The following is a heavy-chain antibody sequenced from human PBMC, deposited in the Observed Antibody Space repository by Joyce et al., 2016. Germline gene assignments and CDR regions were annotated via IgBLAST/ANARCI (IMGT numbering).Heavy chain of an antibody. J-gene: IGHJ4*02. Sequence: QVQLVQSGAEVKKPGASVKVSCKTSGYTFTGHYLHWVREAPGQGLEGMGWINPNSRDTLYAQKFQGRVTMTRETSITTVYMDLSGLRFDDTAVYYCTRRSRTGSGFDYWGQGTLVTVSS. CDR2: INPNSRDT. V-gene: IGHV1-2*02. CDR1: GYTFTGHY. CDR3: TRRSRTGSGFDY. D-gene: IGHD1-14*01.